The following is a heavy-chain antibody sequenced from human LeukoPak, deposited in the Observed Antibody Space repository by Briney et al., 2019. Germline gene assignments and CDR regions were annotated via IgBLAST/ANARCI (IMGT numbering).Heavy chain of an antibody. CDR1: GYTFTGYY. CDR3: ARDRVTVVTPPYCMDV. D-gene: IGHD4-23*01. CDR2: INPNSGGT. V-gene: IGHV1-2*02. J-gene: IGHJ6*02. Sequence: WASVKVSCKASGYTFTGYYMHWVRQAPGQGLEWMGWINPNSGGTNYAQKFQGRVTMTRDTSISTAYMERSRLRSDDTAVYYCARDRVTVVTPPYCMDVWVQGSTVTV.